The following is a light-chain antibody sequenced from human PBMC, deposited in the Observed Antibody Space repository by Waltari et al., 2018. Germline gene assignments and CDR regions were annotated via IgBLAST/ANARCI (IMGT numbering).Light chain of an antibody. CDR3: QQYNRWPPIT. J-gene: IGKJ5*01. CDR2: DAS. V-gene: IGKV3-15*01. Sequence: EVVMTQSPATLSVFPGESATLPCSASQPVATNLAWYQQGPGQAPRLLTFDASTRAPSVPAKFSGSGSGTEFTLTVRSLQSEDSAIYYGQQYNRWPPITFGQGTRLEI. CDR1: QPVATN.